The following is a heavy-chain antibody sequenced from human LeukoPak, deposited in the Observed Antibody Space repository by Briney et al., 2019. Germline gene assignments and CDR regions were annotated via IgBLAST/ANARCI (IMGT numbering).Heavy chain of an antibody. CDR1: GVSISSYY. CDR3: ARDKGGTYSRHFDY. J-gene: IGHJ4*02. Sequence: SETLSLTCSVSGVSISSYYWNWTRQPAGKGLEWIGRIYSSGSTNYNASLKSRVTMSIDTSMNQFSLKLTSVTAADTALYYCARDKGGTYSRHFDYWGQGALVTVSS. D-gene: IGHD1-26*01. V-gene: IGHV4-4*07. CDR2: IYSSGST.